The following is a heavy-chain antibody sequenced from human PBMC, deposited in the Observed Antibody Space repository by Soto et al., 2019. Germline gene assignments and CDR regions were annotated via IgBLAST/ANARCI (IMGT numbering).Heavy chain of an antibody. CDR1: GGSISSGGYY. CDR2: IYYSGST. Sequence: SETLSLTCTVSGGSISSGGYYWSWVRQHPGKGLEWIGYIYYSGSTYYNPSLKSRVTISVDTSKNQFSLKLSSVTAADTAVYYCARALTTVPLFDPWGQGTLVTVSS. J-gene: IGHJ5*02. D-gene: IGHD4-17*01. CDR3: ARALTTVPLFDP. V-gene: IGHV4-31*03.